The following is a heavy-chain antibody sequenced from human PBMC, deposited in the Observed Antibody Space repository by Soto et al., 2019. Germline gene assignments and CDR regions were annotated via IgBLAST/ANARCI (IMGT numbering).Heavy chain of an antibody. J-gene: IGHJ4*02. CDR1: GFTFSGSA. CDR2: IRSKANSYAT. D-gene: IGHD3-22*01. Sequence: PGGSLRLSCAASGFTFSGSAMHWVRQASGKGLEWVGRIRSKANSYATAYAASVKGRFTISRDDSKNTAYLQMNSLKTEDTAVYYCTRLGPPDDYYDSSGYYPLRDYWGQGTLVTVSS. V-gene: IGHV3-73*01. CDR3: TRLGPPDDYYDSSGYYPLRDY.